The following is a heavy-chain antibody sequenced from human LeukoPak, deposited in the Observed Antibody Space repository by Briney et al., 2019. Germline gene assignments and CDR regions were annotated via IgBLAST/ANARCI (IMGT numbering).Heavy chain of an antibody. D-gene: IGHD2-21*02. Sequence: GGSLRLSCAVSGFIFSTYEMNWVRQAPGKGLEWISYINGDGNSIYYADSVKGRFITSRDNAKSSLFLQMNSLRVEDTAVYYCARETENCGGDCIDYWGQGTLVTVSS. V-gene: IGHV3-48*03. CDR3: ARETENCGGDCIDY. J-gene: IGHJ4*02. CDR1: GFIFSTYE. CDR2: INGDGNSI.